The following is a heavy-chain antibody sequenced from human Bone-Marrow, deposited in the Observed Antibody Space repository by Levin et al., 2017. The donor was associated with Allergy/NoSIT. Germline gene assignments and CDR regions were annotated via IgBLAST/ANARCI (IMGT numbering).Heavy chain of an antibody. CDR3: AKDTCSSTSCYFYYYGMDV. J-gene: IGHJ6*02. CDR1: GFTFSSYG. D-gene: IGHD2-2*01. V-gene: IGHV3-30*18. CDR2: ISYDGSNK. Sequence: GGSLRLSCAASGFTFSSYGMHWVRQAPGKGLEWVAVISYDGSNKYYADSVKGRFTISRDNSKNTLYLQMNSLRAEDTAVYYCAKDTCSSTSCYFYYYGMDVWGQGTTVTVSS.